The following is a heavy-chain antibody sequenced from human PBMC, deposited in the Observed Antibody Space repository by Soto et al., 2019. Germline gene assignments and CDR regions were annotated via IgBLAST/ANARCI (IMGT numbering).Heavy chain of an antibody. CDR3: ARGPRGYSGYDPVRFFDY. CDR1: GGSISSSSYY. D-gene: IGHD5-12*01. Sequence: SETLSLTCTVSGGSISSSSYYWGWIRQPPGKGLEWIGSIYYSGSTYYNPSLKSRVTISVDTSKNQFSLKLSSVTAADTAVYYCARGPRGYSGYDPVRFFDYWGQGALVTVSS. J-gene: IGHJ4*02. V-gene: IGHV4-39*01. CDR2: IYYSGST.